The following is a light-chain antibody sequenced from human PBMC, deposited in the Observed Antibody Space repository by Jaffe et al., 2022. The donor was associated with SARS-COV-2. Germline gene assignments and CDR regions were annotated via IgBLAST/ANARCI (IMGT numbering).Light chain of an antibody. V-gene: IGKV3-20*01. J-gene: IGKJ3*01. Sequence: EIVLTQSPGTLSLSPGERATLSCRASQSVSSNRLAWYQQKPGQAPRLLIYDASRRATGIPDRFSGSGSGTDFTLTINRLEPEDFAVYYCQQYGGSFTFGPGTKVDIK. CDR3: QQYGGSFT. CDR1: QSVSSNR. CDR2: DAS.